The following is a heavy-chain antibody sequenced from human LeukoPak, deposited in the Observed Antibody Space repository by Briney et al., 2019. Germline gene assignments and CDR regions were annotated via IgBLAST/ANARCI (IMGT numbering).Heavy chain of an antibody. D-gene: IGHD3-9*01. J-gene: IGHJ4*02. CDR1: GFTFSSYA. V-gene: IGHV3-23*01. Sequence: GGSLILSCPASGFTFSSYAMSWVRQAPGKGLEWVSAISGSGGSTYYADSVKGRFTISRDNSENTLYLQMNSLRAEDTAVYYGAKDHFDSSVIFDYWGQGTLVTVSS. CDR2: ISGSGGST. CDR3: AKDHFDSSVIFDY.